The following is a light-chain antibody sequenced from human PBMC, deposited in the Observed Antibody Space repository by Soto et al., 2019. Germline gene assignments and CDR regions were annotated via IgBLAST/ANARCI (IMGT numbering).Light chain of an antibody. CDR2: GAS. CDR3: QQYNNWPRT. J-gene: IGKJ1*01. Sequence: EIVMTQSPATLSVSPGERATLSCRASQSVSSNLAWYQQKPGQAPRLLIYGASTRATGIPARFSGSGSGTEFTLTISSXQSEDFAVYHCQQYNNWPRTFGQGTKVDIK. CDR1: QSVSSN. V-gene: IGKV3-15*01.